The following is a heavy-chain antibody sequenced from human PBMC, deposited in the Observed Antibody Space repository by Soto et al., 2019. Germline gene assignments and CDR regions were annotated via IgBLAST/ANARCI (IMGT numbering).Heavy chain of an antibody. Sequence: GASVKVSCKASGYTFTSYGISWVRQAPGQGLEWMGWISAYNGNTNYAQKLQGRVTMTTDTSTSTAYMELRSLRSDDTAVYYCARDHRWRTYDFWSGYYAWDYYYGMDVWGQGTTVTVSS. CDR1: GYTFTSYG. V-gene: IGHV1-18*04. CDR3: ARDHRWRTYDFWSGYYAWDYYYGMDV. CDR2: ISAYNGNT. J-gene: IGHJ6*02. D-gene: IGHD3-3*01.